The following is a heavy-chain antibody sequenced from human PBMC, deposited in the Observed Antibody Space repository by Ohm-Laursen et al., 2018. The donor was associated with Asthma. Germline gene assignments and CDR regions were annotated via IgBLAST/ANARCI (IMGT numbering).Heavy chain of an antibody. CDR3: ARSNYGDLNYYYYYGMDV. D-gene: IGHD4-17*01. CDR1: GDSVSNGGYC. Sequence: SDTLSLTCSVSGDSVSNGGYCWSWIRQRPGKGLELIGYICYTTNAYYNPSLKTRASISVDTSKNQFSLKLSSVTAADTAVYYCARSNYGDLNYYYYYGMDVWGQGTTVTVSS. J-gene: IGHJ6*02. V-gene: IGHV4-31*03. CDR2: ICYTTNA.